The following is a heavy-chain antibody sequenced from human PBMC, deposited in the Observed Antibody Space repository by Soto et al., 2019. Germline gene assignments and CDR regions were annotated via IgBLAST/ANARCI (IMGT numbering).Heavy chain of an antibody. V-gene: IGHV1-2*04. Sequence: EASVKVSCKASGYTFTGYYMHWVRQAPGQGLEWMGWINPNSGGTNYAQKFQGWVTMTRDTSISTAYMELSRLRSDDTAVYYCARGTKYYYYGMDVWGQGTTVTVSS. D-gene: IGHD2-8*01. J-gene: IGHJ6*02. CDR2: INPNSGGT. CDR3: ARGTKYYYYGMDV. CDR1: GYTFTGYY.